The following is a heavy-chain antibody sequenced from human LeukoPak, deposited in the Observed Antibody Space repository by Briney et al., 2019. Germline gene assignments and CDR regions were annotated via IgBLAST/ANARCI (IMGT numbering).Heavy chain of an antibody. V-gene: IGHV3-48*01. CDR2: ISSSSSTI. D-gene: IGHD3-10*01. CDR3: ARAGEVSM. CDR1: GFTFSSYS. Sequence: PGGSLRLSCAASGFTFSSYSMNWGRQAAGKGLEWVSYISSSSSTIYYADSVKGRFTISRDNAKNSLYLQMNSLRAEDTAVYYCARAGEVSMWGQGTLVTVSS. J-gene: IGHJ4*02.